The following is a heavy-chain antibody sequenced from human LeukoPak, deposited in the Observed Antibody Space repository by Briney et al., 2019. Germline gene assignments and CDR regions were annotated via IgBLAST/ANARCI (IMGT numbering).Heavy chain of an antibody. Sequence: PGRSLRLSCTASGFTFGDYAMSWVRPAPGKGLEWVSYISSSGSTIYYADSVKGRFTISRDNAKNSLYLQMNSLRAEDTAVYYCARDLYDILTGSKDAFDIWGQGTMVTVSS. J-gene: IGHJ3*02. V-gene: IGHV3-48*03. D-gene: IGHD3-9*01. CDR3: ARDLYDILTGSKDAFDI. CDR1: GFTFGDYA. CDR2: ISSSGSTI.